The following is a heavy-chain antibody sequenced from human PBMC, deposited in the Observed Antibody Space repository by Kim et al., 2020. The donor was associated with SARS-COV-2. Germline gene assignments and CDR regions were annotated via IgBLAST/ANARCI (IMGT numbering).Heavy chain of an antibody. J-gene: IGHJ6*02. Sequence: ASVKVSCKASGYTFTGYYMHWVRQAPGQGLEWMGWINPNSGGTNYAQKFQGWVTMTRDTSISTAYMELSRLRSDDTAVYYCARDRIECSGGSCYSYYYYGMDVWGQGTTVTVSS. D-gene: IGHD2-15*01. CDR1: GYTFTGYY. CDR3: ARDRIECSGGSCYSYYYYGMDV. V-gene: IGHV1-2*04. CDR2: INPNSGGT.